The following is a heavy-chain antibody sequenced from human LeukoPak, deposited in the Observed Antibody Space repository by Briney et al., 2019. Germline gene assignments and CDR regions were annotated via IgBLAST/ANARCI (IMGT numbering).Heavy chain of an antibody. J-gene: IGHJ1*01. CDR1: GFTFSSYT. V-gene: IGHV3-23*01. CDR3: ARDYDFWSGYSEH. Sequence: GGSLRLSCAASGFTFSSYTMNWVRQAPGKGLEWVSLISGSGDYTYFADSVKGRFTISRDNSKNTLYLQMNSLRPEDTAVYYCARDYDFWSGYSEHWGQGTRVTVSS. D-gene: IGHD3-3*01. CDR2: ISGSGDYT.